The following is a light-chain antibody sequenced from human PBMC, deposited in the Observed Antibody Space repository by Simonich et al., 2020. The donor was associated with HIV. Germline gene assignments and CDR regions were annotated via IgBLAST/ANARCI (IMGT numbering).Light chain of an antibody. CDR3: QQYGSSPFT. V-gene: IGKV3-15*01. J-gene: IGKJ2*01. CDR1: QSVSSN. CDR2: GAS. Sequence: EIVMTQSPATLSVSPGERATLSCRASQSVSSNLAWYQQKPGQAPRLLIYGASTRATGIPARFSGSGSGTDFTLTISSLEPEDFAVYYCQQYGSSPFTFGQGTNLEIK.